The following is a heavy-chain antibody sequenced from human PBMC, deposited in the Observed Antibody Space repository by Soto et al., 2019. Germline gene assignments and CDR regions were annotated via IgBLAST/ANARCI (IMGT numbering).Heavy chain of an antibody. Sequence: ASVKVSCKASGDTFTTYDINWVRQATGHGLEWMGWINPNSGNIGYAQRFQGRVTMTRDTAIRTAYMEVSSLRSDDTAVYYCARGRASGSYYLLDDWGQGTLVTVSS. CDR1: GDTFTTYD. J-gene: IGHJ4*02. CDR2: INPNSGNI. D-gene: IGHD3-10*01. V-gene: IGHV1-8*01. CDR3: ARGRASGSYYLLDD.